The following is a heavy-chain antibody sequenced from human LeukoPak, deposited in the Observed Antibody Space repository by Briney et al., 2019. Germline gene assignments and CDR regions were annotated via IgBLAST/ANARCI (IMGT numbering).Heavy chain of an antibody. CDR1: ADSISSSTYC. CDR2: IYYSGTT. J-gene: IGHJ4*02. CDR3: ARLVSRRGYSFDY. Sequence: SETLSLTCTVSADSISSSTYCWGWIRQPPGKGLEWIGSIYYSGTTYYSPSLKTRVTISVDTSKNQFSLKLSSVTAADTAVYYCARLVSRRGYSFDYWGQGTLVTVSS. V-gene: IGHV4-39*01. D-gene: IGHD5-18*01.